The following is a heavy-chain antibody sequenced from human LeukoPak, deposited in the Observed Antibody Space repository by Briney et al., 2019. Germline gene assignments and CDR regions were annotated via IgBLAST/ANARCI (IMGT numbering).Heavy chain of an antibody. Sequence: PGGSLRLSCAASGSTFDDYAMHWVRQAPGKGLEWVSGISWNSGSIGYADSVKGRFTISRDNSKNTLYLQMKSLRAEDTAVYYCARGMATIDGYYYYMDVWGKGTTVTVSS. CDR1: GSTFDDYA. CDR3: ARGMATIDGYYYYMDV. V-gene: IGHV3-9*01. CDR2: ISWNSGSI. D-gene: IGHD5-24*01. J-gene: IGHJ6*03.